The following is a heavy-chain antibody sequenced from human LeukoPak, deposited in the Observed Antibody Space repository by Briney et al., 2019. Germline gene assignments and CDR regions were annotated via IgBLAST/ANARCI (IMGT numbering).Heavy chain of an antibody. J-gene: IGHJ4*02. CDR1: GFIFSNYA. V-gene: IGHV3-23*01. Sequence: GGSLRLCCAASGFIFSNYAMYWVRQAPGKGVEWVSAISGRSDNTYYADSVKGRFTLSRDSSKNTLYLQMNSLRADDTAVYYCAKWGDYDVLTGYFVSDFWGQGTLVTVSS. D-gene: IGHD3-9*01. CDR3: AKWGDYDVLTGYFVSDF. CDR2: ISGRSDNT.